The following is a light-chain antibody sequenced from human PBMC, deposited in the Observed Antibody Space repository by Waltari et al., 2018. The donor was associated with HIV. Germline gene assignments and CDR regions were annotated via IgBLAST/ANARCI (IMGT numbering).Light chain of an antibody. CDR1: GSNIGSNS. CDR2: RNN. CDR3: AAWDDSLSGPV. Sequence: QSILTQPPSTSGTPGQRVTISCSGSGSNIGSNSVSWYQLLLGPAPKLLIYRNNQRPSGVPDRFSGSKSATSASLAIGGLRSEDEAYYYCAAWDDSLSGPVFGGGTKLTVL. J-gene: IGLJ3*02. V-gene: IGLV1-47*01.